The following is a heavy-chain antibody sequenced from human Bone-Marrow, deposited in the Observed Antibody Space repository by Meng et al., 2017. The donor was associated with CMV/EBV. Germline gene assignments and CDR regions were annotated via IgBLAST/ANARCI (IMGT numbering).Heavy chain of an antibody. D-gene: IGHD4-11*01. V-gene: IGHV4-59*01. CDR2: IYSSGRT. J-gene: IGHJ4*02. CDR1: GGSISSYY. CDR3: ARERDYTEGIDY. Sequence: SETLSLTRNVSGGSISSYYWTWIRQPPGKGLEWIGYIYSSGRTNYNPSLKSRVTMSVDKSKNQFSLRLSSVTAADTAVYYCARERDYTEGIDYWGQGTLVTVSS.